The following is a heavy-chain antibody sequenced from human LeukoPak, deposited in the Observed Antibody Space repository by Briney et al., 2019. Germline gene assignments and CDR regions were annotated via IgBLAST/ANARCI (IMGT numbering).Heavy chain of an antibody. CDR2: ISSSSSNI. CDR3: ARDFRYDFDY. Sequence: GGSLRLSCAASGFTFSSYSMNWVRQAPGKGLEWVSYISSSSSNIYYAGSVKGRFTISRDSAKNSLHLQMNSLRDEDTAVYYCARDFRYDFDYWGQGTLVTVSS. D-gene: IGHD5-12*01. CDR1: GFTFSSYS. V-gene: IGHV3-48*02. J-gene: IGHJ4*02.